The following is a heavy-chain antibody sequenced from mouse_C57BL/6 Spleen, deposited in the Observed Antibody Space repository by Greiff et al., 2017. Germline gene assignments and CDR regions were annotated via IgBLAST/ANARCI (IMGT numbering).Heavy chain of an antibody. CDR2: IDPNRGGT. D-gene: IGHD1-1*01. CDR3: ARAYYYGSSLDV. Sequence: QVQLQQPGAELVKPGASVKLSCTASGYTFTSYWMHWVQQRPGRGLEWIGRIDPNRGGTKYNEKFTSKATLTLDKPPSTGYMQLSGLTSEDSAVYYCARAYYYGSSLDVWGTGTTVTVSS. V-gene: IGHV1-72*01. CDR1: GYTFTSYW. J-gene: IGHJ1*03.